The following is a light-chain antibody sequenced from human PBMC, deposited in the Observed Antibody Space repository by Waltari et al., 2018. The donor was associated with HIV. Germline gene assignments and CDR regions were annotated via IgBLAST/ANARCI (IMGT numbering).Light chain of an antibody. CDR3: SSYTTSSTRV. CDR2: DVS. V-gene: IGLV2-14*01. J-gene: IGLJ3*02. CDR1: SSDFGGYNS. Sequence: QSALTQPASVSGSPGQSITISCTGTSSDFGGYNSVSWYQQHPGKAPKLMIYDVSNRPSGVSNRVSGSKAGNTASLTISGLQAEDEADYYCSSYTTSSTRVFGGGTKLTVL.